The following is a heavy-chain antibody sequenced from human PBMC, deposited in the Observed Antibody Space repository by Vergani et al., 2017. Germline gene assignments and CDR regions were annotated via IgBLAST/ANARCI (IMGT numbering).Heavy chain of an antibody. V-gene: IGHV3-74*01. Sequence: VQLVESGGGVVQPGRSLRLSCAASGFTFSSYGMHWVRQAPGKGLVWVSRINSDGSSTSYADSVKGRFTISRDNAKNTLYLQMNSLRAEDTAVYYCARDRQLVSGPYYYYGMDVWGQGTTVTVSS. CDR1: GFTFSSYG. J-gene: IGHJ6*02. CDR3: ARDRQLVSGPYYYYGMDV. CDR2: INSDGSST. D-gene: IGHD6-13*01.